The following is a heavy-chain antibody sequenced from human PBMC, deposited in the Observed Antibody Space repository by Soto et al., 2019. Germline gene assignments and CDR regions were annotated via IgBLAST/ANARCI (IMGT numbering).Heavy chain of an antibody. CDR2: INAGNGNT. V-gene: IGHV1-3*01. Sequence: QVQLVQSGAEVKKPGASVKVSCKASGYTFTSYAMNWVRHAPGQRLEWMGWINAGNGNTKYSQKFQGRVTITRDTSASTAYMELSSLRSEDTAVYYCARGASLWFGDHFDYWGQGTLVTVSS. D-gene: IGHD3-10*01. CDR1: GYTFTSYA. CDR3: ARGASLWFGDHFDY. J-gene: IGHJ4*02.